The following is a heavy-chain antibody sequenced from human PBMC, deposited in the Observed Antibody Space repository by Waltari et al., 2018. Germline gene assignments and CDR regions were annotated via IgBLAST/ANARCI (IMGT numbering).Heavy chain of an antibody. D-gene: IGHD6-19*01. J-gene: IGHJ4*02. CDR2: IQWDDEK. V-gene: IGHV2-5*02. CDR3: AGGWFYFDY. CDR1: GFSFTSTGVA. Sequence: QITLKESGPTLVKPTQTLTLTCTFSGFSFTSTGVAVSWIRQPPTKALEWLALIQWDDEKWYSPSLKNRLTVTKDTSRNQVVLTLTNMDPADTATYYCAGGWFYFDYWGQGALVTVSS.